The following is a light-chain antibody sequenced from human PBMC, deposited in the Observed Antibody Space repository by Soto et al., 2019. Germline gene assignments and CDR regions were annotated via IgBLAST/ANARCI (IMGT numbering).Light chain of an antibody. CDR3: QDRSNWVLA. Sequence: EIVLTQSPATLSLSPGERATLSCRASQSVSSYLAWYQQKPGQAPRLLIYDASNRATGIPARFSGSGSGTDFTLTISSLEPEDFAVYYCQDRSNWVLAFGGGTKVEIK. CDR1: QSVSSY. V-gene: IGKV3-11*01. CDR2: DAS. J-gene: IGKJ4*01.